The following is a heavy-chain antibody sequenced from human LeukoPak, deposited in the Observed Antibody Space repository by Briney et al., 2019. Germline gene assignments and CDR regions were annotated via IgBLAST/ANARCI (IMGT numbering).Heavy chain of an antibody. D-gene: IGHD4-23*01. V-gene: IGHV3-23*01. CDR3: VKDWSTVVSLGHY. CDR2: ISGSGDAT. Sequence: GGSLRLSCAASGFAFSIYAMSWVRQAPGKGLKGGSVISGSGDATYYADSVKGRFSISRDNSKNTVSLQMNSLRVEDTAVYYCVKDWSTVVSLGHYWGQGTLVSVSS. CDR1: GFAFSIYA. J-gene: IGHJ4*02.